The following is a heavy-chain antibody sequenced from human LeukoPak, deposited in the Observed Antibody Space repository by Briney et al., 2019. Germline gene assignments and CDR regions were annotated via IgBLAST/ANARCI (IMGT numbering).Heavy chain of an antibody. CDR3: TTDRAITVRPVFDF. Sequence: PGGSLRLSCAASGFSFSSYAMSWVRQAPGKGLEWVGRIKSKADGGTIDYAAPVKGRFTISTDDSKITLYLQMNSLKIEDTAVYYCTTDRAITVRPVFDFWGQGTLVTVSS. V-gene: IGHV3-15*01. CDR1: GFSFSSYA. CDR2: IKSKADGGTI. J-gene: IGHJ4*02. D-gene: IGHD6-6*01.